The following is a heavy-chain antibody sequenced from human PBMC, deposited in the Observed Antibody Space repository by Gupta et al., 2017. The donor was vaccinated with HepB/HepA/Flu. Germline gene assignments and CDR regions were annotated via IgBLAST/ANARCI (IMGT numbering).Heavy chain of an antibody. Sequence: EVQLLESGGGLVQPGGSLRLSCAASGFTFGGTALSWVRQAPGKGLEWVSGIGTDLRTHYADSVRGRFTISRDNSKNTVYLQMNSLTVEDTAVYYCVKDLHFWSAMDVWGKGTTVTVSS. J-gene: IGHJ6*03. D-gene: IGHD3-3*02. V-gene: IGHV3-23*01. CDR3: VKDLHFWSAMDV. CDR1: GFTFGGTA. CDR2: IGTDLRT.